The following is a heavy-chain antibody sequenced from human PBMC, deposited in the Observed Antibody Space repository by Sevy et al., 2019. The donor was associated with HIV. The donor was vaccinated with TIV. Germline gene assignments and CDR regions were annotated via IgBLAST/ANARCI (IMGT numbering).Heavy chain of an antibody. Sequence: GGSLRLSCAASTFTFNDYWMNWVRQAPGKGLEWVANINQHGSVKYFVDSVKGRFTISRDNAKNSLYLQMNSLRAEDTAVYYCARWGGGLDVWGQGTTVTVSS. J-gene: IGHJ6*02. CDR2: INQHGSVK. CDR1: TFTFNDYW. CDR3: ARWGGGLDV. D-gene: IGHD3-16*01. V-gene: IGHV3-7*01.